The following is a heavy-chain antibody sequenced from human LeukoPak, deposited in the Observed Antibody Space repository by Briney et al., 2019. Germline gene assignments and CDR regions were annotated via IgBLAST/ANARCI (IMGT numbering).Heavy chain of an antibody. V-gene: IGHV4-30-2*01. CDR3: ARDESVNMVRGILRPTFAY. J-gene: IGHJ4*02. CDR2: IYNSGST. D-gene: IGHD3-10*01. Sequence: SETLSLTCTVSGASINSGDNYWTWSRQPRGKGLEWIGFIYNSGSTHYNPSLKGRVPISVAGSNNQFSLKLTSVTVADTAIYYCARDESVNMVRGILRPTFAYWGQGILVTVSS. CDR1: GASINSGDNY.